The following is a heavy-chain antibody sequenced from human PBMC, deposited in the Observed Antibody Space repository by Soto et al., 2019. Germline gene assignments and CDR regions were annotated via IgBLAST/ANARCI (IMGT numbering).Heavy chain of an antibody. CDR3: ATLTPGY. D-gene: IGHD2-15*01. Sequence: GGSLRLSCATSGFTFSSHWMHWVRQTPGRGLVWVSNISPDGGSTFYADSVKGRFTISRDNAKNTLFLQMNSLRDDDTAVYYCATLTPGYWGQGILVTVSS. J-gene: IGHJ4*02. CDR2: ISPDGGST. CDR1: GFTFSSHW. V-gene: IGHV3-74*01.